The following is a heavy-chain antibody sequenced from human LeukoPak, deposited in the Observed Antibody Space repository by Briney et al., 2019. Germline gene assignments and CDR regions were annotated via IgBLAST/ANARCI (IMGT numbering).Heavy chain of an antibody. CDR2: IRDDGSNK. Sequence: GGSLRLSCAASGFTFSSYGMHWVRQAPGKGLEWVAGIRDDGSNKYYADSVKGRFTISRDNSKNTLYLQMNSLRAEDTAVYYCARDYQNIVATRTHDAFDIWGQGTMVTVSS. J-gene: IGHJ3*02. CDR1: GFTFSSYG. CDR3: ARDYQNIVATRTHDAFDI. D-gene: IGHD5-12*01. V-gene: IGHV3-33*01.